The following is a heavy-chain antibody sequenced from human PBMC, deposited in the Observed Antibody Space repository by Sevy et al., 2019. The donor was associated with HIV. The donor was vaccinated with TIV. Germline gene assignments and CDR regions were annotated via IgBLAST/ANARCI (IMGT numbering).Heavy chain of an antibody. CDR1: GFTFSGSA. D-gene: IGHD6-13*01. CDR3: TRGGARDSSSWYDYFDY. CDR2: IRSKGNCYAT. V-gene: IGHV3-73*01. Sequence: GGSLRLSCAASGFTFSGSAMQWVRQASGKGLEWVGRIRSKGNCYATAYAASVKDRFTISRDDSKNTVYLQMNSLKTEDTAVYYCTRGGARDSSSWYDYFDYWGQGTLVTVSS. J-gene: IGHJ4*02.